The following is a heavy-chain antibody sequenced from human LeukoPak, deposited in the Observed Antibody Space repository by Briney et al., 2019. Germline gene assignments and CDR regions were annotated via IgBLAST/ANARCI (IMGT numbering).Heavy chain of an antibody. J-gene: IGHJ4*02. CDR3: ARLVYSYGSGRNFDY. Sequence: SETLSLTCTVSGGSISSYYWSWIRQPPGKGLEWIGYIYYSGSTNYNPSLKSRVTISVDTSKNQFSLKLSSVTAADTAVYYCARLVYSYGSGRNFDYWGQGTLVTVSS. CDR2: IYYSGST. D-gene: IGHD3-10*01. V-gene: IGHV4-59*08. CDR1: GGSISSYY.